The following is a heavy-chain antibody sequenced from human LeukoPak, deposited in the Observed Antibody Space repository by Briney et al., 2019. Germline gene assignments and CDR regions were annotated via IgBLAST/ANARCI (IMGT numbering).Heavy chain of an antibody. CDR2: INHSGST. Sequence: SETLSLTCAVYGGSFSGYYWSWIRQPPGKGLEWIGEINHSGSTNYNPSLKSRVTISVDTSKNQFSLKLSSVTAADTGIYFCARIRIGTMTTRSGIDSWGQGTQLIVSS. J-gene: IGHJ4*02. CDR3: ARIRIGTMTTRSGIDS. D-gene: IGHD4-17*01. V-gene: IGHV4-34*01. CDR1: GGSFSGYY.